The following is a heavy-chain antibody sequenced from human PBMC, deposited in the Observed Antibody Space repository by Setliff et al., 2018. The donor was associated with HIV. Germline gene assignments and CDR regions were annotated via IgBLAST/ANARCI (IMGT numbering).Heavy chain of an antibody. CDR3: ARSPRIGVAGEFEY. J-gene: IGHJ4*02. Sequence: SETLSLTCTVSGGSISSYYWSWIRQPPGKGLEWIGYIYTSGSVNYNPSLNSRVTISVDTSKNQFSLQVNSVTAADTAVYYCARSPRIGVAGEFEYWGQGTLVTVSS. CDR1: GGSISSYY. D-gene: IGHD6-19*01. V-gene: IGHV4-4*09. CDR2: IYTSGSV.